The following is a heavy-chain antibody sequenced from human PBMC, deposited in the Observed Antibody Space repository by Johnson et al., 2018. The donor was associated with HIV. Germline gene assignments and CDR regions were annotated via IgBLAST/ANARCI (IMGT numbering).Heavy chain of an antibody. V-gene: IGHV3-30*18. Sequence: QVQLVESGGGLVQPGGSLRLSCAASGFTFSSFVMHWVRQAPGKGLEWVAVISYDGNNKNSVVSVKGRFTISRDNSKNTLYLQMNSLRPEDTAVYYCAKERRAPRAFDIWGQGTMVTVSS. CDR1: GFTFSSFV. J-gene: IGHJ3*02. CDR2: ISYDGNNK. CDR3: AKERRAPRAFDI.